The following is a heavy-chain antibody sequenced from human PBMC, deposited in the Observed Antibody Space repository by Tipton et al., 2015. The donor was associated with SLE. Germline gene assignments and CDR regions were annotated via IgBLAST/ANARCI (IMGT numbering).Heavy chain of an antibody. CDR1: GGSISSYY. J-gene: IGHJ5*02. CDR2: IYYSGST. CDR3: ARERNGNWFDP. D-gene: IGHD2-8*01. Sequence: TLSLTCTVSGGSISSYYCSWIRQPPGKGLEWIGYIYYSGSTNYNPSPKSRVTISVDTSKNQFSLKLSSVTAADTAVYYCARERNGNWFDPWGQGTLATVSS. V-gene: IGHV4-59*12.